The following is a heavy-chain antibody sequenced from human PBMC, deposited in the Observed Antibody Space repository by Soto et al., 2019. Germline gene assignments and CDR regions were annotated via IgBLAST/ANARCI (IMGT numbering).Heavy chain of an antibody. CDR3: AKTDKFNSDSSVWANRFEY. V-gene: IGHV3-23*01. CDR2: IRFSVSDT. D-gene: IGHD6-19*01. CDR1: GFTFSNYV. J-gene: IGHJ4*02. Sequence: EVQLLESGGGLVQPGGSLRLSCAASGFTFSNYVMTWLRQAPGKGLEWVSSIRFSVSDTFYADSVKGRFTVSRDNTKNTVFQQMNSLRAEDTAVDYSAKTDKFNSDSSVWANRFEYRGQGTLVTVSS.